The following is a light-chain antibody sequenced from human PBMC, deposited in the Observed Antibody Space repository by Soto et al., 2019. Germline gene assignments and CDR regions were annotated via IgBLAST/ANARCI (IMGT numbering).Light chain of an antibody. CDR2: GAS. Sequence: EIVLTQSPGTLSLSPGERATLSCRPSQTVSSRYLAWYQQKPGQAPRLLMYGASNRATGIPDRFSGSGSGTDFTLTISRLEPEDFAVYFCQQYGRSPPLTFGQGTK. J-gene: IGKJ2*01. V-gene: IGKV3-20*01. CDR3: QQYGRSPPLT. CDR1: QTVSSRY.